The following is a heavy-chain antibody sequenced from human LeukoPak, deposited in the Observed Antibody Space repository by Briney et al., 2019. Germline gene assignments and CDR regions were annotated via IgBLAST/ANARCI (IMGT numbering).Heavy chain of an antibody. V-gene: IGHV4-59*01. CDR2: IYYSGST. D-gene: IGHD1-14*01. CDR1: GGSFSSYY. Sequence: SETLSLTCAVYGGSFSSYYWSWIRQPPGKGLEWIGYIYYSGSTNYNPSLKSRVTISVDTSKNQFSLKLSSVTAEDTAVYYCARSSGRSPNRDYMDVWGKGTTVTTSS. CDR3: ARSSGRSPNRDYMDV. J-gene: IGHJ6*03.